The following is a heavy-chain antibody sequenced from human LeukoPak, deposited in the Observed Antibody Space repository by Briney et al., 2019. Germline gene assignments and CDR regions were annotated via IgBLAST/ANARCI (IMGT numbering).Heavy chain of an antibody. V-gene: IGHV4-34*01. Sequence: SETLSLTCAVYGGSFSGYYWNWIRQPPGKGLEWIGEINHSGSTNYNPSLKSRVTISVDTSKNKFSLKLSSVTAADTAVYYCARLSKLRYFDWAGGFRAFDIWGQGTMVTVSS. CDR1: GGSFSGYY. CDR3: ARLSKLRYFDWAGGFRAFDI. D-gene: IGHD3-9*01. J-gene: IGHJ3*02. CDR2: INHSGST.